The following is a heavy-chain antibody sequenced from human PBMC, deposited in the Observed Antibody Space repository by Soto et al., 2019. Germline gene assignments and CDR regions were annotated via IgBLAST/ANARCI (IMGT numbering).Heavy chain of an antibody. CDR2: ISSSSSYI. D-gene: IGHD2-15*01. V-gene: IGHV3-21*01. J-gene: IGHJ4*02. Sequence: GPLRRSCAASGFTFRSYSRNWVRQAPGKGLEWVSSISSSSSYIYYADSVKGRFTISRDNAKNSLYLQMNSLRAEDTAVYYCARVTYCSGGSCYSSGYSYGSYYFDYWGQGTLVTVSS. CDR1: GFTFRSYS. CDR3: ARVTYCSGGSCYSSGYSYGSYYFDY.